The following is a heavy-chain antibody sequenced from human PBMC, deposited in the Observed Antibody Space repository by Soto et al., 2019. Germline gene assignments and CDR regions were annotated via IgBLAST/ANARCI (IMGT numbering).Heavy chain of an antibody. D-gene: IGHD3-3*01. CDR3: AKDSRITIFGEGHLDF. Sequence: QVQLVQSGAEVKKPGSSVKVSCKTSGGAFSNDGFGWVRQAPGQGLEWMGGIIPIFASPNYAQKFQGRITITADESTRTVYMKLDNLRSEDAAMYYCAKDSRITIFGEGHLDFWGQGTLVTVSS. CDR2: IIPIFASP. V-gene: IGHV1-69*01. CDR1: GGAFSNDG. J-gene: IGHJ4*02.